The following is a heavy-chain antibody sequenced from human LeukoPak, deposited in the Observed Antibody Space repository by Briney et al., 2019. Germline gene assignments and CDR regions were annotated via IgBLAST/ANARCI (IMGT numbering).Heavy chain of an antibody. V-gene: IGHV3-23*01. J-gene: IGHJ4*02. Sequence: GGSLRLSCAVSGLTFNNYAMSWVRQAPGKGLEWVSAISKSGDHTYYAASAKGRFTIYRDNSKNTQYLQMNSLRAEDTAVYYCAKTRPLDSSSWSHGDYWGQGTLVTVSS. CDR1: GLTFNNYA. CDR2: ISKSGDHT. CDR3: AKTRPLDSSSWSHGDY. D-gene: IGHD6-13*01.